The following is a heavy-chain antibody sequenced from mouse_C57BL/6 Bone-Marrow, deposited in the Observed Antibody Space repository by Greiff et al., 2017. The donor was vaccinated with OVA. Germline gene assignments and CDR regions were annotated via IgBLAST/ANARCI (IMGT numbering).Heavy chain of an antibody. Sequence: VQLQQPGAELVKPGASVKMSCKASGYTFTSYWITWVKQRPGQGLEWIGVIYPGSGSTNYNEKFKSKATLTVDTSSSTAYMQLRSLTSAYSAVYYCAYYGSVAYWGQGTLVTVSA. CDR2: IYPGSGST. V-gene: IGHV1-55*01. D-gene: IGHD1-1*01. CDR1: GYTFTSYW. CDR3: AYYGSVAY. J-gene: IGHJ3*01.